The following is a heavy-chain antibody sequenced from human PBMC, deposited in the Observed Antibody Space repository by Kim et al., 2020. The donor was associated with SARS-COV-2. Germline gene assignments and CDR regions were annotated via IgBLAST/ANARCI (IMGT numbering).Heavy chain of an antibody. J-gene: IGHJ4*02. CDR1: GFTFSSYW. CDR3: ARVPLRYFDWLLPLDYFDY. D-gene: IGHD3-9*01. Sequence: GGSLRLSCAASGFTFSSYWMSWVRQAPGKGLEWVANIKQDGSEKYYVDSVKGRFTISRDNAKNSLYLQMNSLRAEDTAVYYCARVPLRYFDWLLPLDYFDYWGQGTLVTVSS. CDR2: IKQDGSEK. V-gene: IGHV3-7*01.